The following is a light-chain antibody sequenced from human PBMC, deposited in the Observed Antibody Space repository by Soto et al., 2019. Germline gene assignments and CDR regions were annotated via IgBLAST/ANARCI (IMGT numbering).Light chain of an antibody. CDR1: QSVSSN. CDR3: HQYGISP. CDR2: GAS. J-gene: IGKJ4*01. Sequence: VMTQSPATLSVSPGGRATLSCRASQSVSSNVAWYQQIPGQAPRILIYGASTRATGIPARFSGSGSGTEFTLTITSLQSEDFAVYYCHQYGISPFGGGTKVEIK. V-gene: IGKV3-15*01.